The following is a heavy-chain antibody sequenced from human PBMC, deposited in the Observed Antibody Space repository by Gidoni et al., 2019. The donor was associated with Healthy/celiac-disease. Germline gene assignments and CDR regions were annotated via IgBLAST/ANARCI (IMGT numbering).Heavy chain of an antibody. CDR2: SIPILGIA. D-gene: IGHD3-3*01. Sequence: QVQLVQSGAEVKKPGSSVKVSCKASGGTFSSYAISWVQQAPGQGLEWMGRSIPILGIANYAQKFQGRVTITADKSTSTAYMELSSLRSEDTAVYYCARESRLGSGYANWFDPWGQGTLVTVSS. V-gene: IGHV1-69*09. CDR1: GGTFSSYA. CDR3: ARESRLGSGYANWFDP. J-gene: IGHJ5*02.